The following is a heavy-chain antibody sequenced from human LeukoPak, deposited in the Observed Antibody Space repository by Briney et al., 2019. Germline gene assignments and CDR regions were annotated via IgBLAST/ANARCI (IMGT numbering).Heavy chain of an antibody. Sequence: ASVKVSCKASGYTFTSYGISWMRQAPGQGLEWMGWMNPNSGNTGYAQKFQGRVTITRNTSISTAYMELSSLRSEDTAVYYCARRTRTTYYYYYMDVWGKGTTVTISS. CDR2: MNPNSGNT. D-gene: IGHD1-1*01. CDR3: ARRTRTTYYYYYMDV. CDR1: GYTFTSYG. J-gene: IGHJ6*03. V-gene: IGHV1-8*03.